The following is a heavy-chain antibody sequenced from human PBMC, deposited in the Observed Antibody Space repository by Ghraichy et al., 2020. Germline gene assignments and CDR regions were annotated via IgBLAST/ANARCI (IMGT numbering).Heavy chain of an antibody. J-gene: IGHJ5*02. CDR1: GYTFTSYD. CDR3: ARAGGSRWWRYNWFDP. CDR2: MNPNSGNT. D-gene: IGHD3-16*01. V-gene: IGHV1-8*01. Sequence: ASVKVSCKASGYTFTSYDINWVRQATGQGLEWMGWMNPNSGNTGYAQKFQGRVTMTRNTSISTAYMELSSLRSEDTAVYYCARAGGSRWWRYNWFDPWGQGTLVTVSS.